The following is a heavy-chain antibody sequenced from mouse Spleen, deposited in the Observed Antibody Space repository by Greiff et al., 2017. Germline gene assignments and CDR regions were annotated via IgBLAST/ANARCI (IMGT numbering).Heavy chain of an antibody. CDR1: GYTFTSYT. V-gene: IGHV1-4*01. J-gene: IGHJ4*01. CDR3: AMSSLYAMDY. Sequence: VQGVESGAELARPGASMKMSCKASGYTFTSYTMHWVKQRPGQGLEWIGYINPSSGYTKYNQKFKDKATLTADKSSSTAYMQLSSLTSEDSAVYYCAMSSLYAMDYWGQGTSVTVSS. CDR2: INPSSGYT. D-gene: IGHD1-1*01.